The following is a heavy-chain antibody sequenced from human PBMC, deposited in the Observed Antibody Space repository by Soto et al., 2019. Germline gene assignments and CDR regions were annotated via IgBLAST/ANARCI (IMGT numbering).Heavy chain of an antibody. D-gene: IGHD3-22*01. CDR3: ARGDFYYDSSGYYGGFAY. CDR1: GGTFSSYA. V-gene: IGHV1-69*12. CDR2: TIPIFGTA. J-gene: IGHJ4*02. Sequence: QVQLVQSGAEVKKPGSSVKVSCKASGGTFSSYAISWVRQAPGQGLEWMGGTIPIFGTANYAQKFQGRVTITADESTSPXXMEVGSLRSEDTAVYYCARGDFYYDSSGYYGGFAYWGQGTLVTVSS.